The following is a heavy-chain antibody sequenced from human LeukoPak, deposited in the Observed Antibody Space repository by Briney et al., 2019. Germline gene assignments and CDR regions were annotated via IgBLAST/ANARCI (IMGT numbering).Heavy chain of an antibody. CDR1: GGSISSSSYY. Sequence: SETLSLTCTVSGGSISSSSYYWGWIRQPPGKGLEWIGSIYYSGSTYYNPSLKSRVTISVDTSKNQFSLKLSSVTAADTAVYYCARRRVGYYDSSGTAGYFDYWHQGTLVTVSS. V-gene: IGHV4-39*01. D-gene: IGHD3-22*01. CDR3: ARRRVGYYDSSGTAGYFDY. CDR2: IYYSGST. J-gene: IGHJ4*02.